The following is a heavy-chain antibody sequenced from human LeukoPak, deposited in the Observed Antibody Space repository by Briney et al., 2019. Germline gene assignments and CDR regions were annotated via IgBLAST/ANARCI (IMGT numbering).Heavy chain of an antibody. CDR2: IWYDGSNK. D-gene: IGHD3-9*01. V-gene: IGHV3-33*01. Sequence: TGGSLRLSCAASGFTFSSYGMHWVRQAPGKGLEWVAVIWYDGSNKYYADSVKGRFTISRDNSKNTLYLQTNGLRAEDTAVYYCARGELRYFDWTDYWGQGTLVTVSS. CDR3: ARGELRYFDWTDY. J-gene: IGHJ4*02. CDR1: GFTFSSYG.